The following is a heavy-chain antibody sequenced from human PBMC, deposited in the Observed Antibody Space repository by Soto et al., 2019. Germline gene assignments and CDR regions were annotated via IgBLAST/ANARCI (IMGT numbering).Heavy chain of an antibody. Sequence: PGESLKIAFRCSGYTFSNFWIAWVRHLPGKGLEWMGIIYPGDHETRYSPSFHGKVTISADKSINTAYLQWSSLEASDSAFYHCARSPRSSPYFDYWGQGALVTVSS. V-gene: IGHV5-51*01. D-gene: IGHD6-13*01. CDR1: GYTFSNFW. J-gene: IGHJ4*02. CDR3: ARSPRSSPYFDY. CDR2: IYPGDHET.